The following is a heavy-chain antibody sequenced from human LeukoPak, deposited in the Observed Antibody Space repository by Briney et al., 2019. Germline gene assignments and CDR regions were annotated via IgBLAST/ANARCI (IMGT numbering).Heavy chain of an antibody. CDR1: GFTFSSYA. V-gene: IGHV3-23*01. CDR2: ISGSGGSA. J-gene: IGHJ4*02. D-gene: IGHD2-21*02. CDR3: AKDPRGLAYCGGDCQDY. Sequence: GGSLRLSCAASGFTFSSYAMSWVRQAPGKGLEWVSAISGSGGSAYYADSVKGRFTISRDNSKNTLYLQMNSLRAEDTAVYYCAKDPRGLAYCGGDCQDYWGQGTLVTVSS.